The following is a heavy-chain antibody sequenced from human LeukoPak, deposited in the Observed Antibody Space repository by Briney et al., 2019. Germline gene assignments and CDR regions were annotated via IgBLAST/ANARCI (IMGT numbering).Heavy chain of an antibody. V-gene: IGHV3-73*01. D-gene: IGHD6-13*01. CDR1: GFTFSGSA. CDR3: TSHSSSWYVFDY. CDR2: IRSKANSYAT. J-gene: IGHJ4*02. Sequence: GGSLRLSCAASGFTFSGSAMHRVRQASGKGLEWVGRIRSKANSYATAYAASVKGRFTISRDDSKNTAYLQMNSLKTEDTAVYYCTSHSSSWYVFDYWGQGTLVTVSS.